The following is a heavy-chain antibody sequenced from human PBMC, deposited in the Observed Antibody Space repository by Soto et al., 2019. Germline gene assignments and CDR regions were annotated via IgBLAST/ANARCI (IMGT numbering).Heavy chain of an antibody. V-gene: IGHV3-30*18. Sequence: AGGSLRLSCTASGFTFSEYGIHWVRQAPGKGLEWVAVISYGGSHKYYAGSVKGRFTISGDDSKNTVYLQMNSLKTDDTAVYYCAKEMFPRTVLDSSSPWGDFWGRGSLVTVSS. CDR2: ISYGGSHK. D-gene: IGHD2-15*01. J-gene: IGHJ4*02. CDR3: AKEMFPRTVLDSSSPWGDF. CDR1: GFTFSEYG.